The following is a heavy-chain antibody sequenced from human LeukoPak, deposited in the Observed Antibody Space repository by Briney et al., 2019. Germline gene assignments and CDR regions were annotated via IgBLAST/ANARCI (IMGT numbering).Heavy chain of an antibody. CDR2: IRSKANNYAT. V-gene: IGHV3-73*01. J-gene: IGHJ4*02. CDR3: ARPSQYGSGTDYYFDS. D-gene: IGHD3-10*01. CDR1: GFMFSGSP. Sequence: GGSLKLSCAATGFMFSGSPMHWVRQAPGKGLEWVGHIRSKANNYATIYAASVKGRFTISRDDSKNTAYLQMNSLKTEDTAVYYCARPSQYGSGTDYYFDSWGQGTLVTVSS.